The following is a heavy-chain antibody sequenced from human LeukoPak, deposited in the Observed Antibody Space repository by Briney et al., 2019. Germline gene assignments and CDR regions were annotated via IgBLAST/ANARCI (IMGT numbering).Heavy chain of an antibody. J-gene: IGHJ4*02. D-gene: IGHD2-8*02. CDR2: VHRSGRT. Sequence: SETLSLTCTVSGGSISSYYWSWIRQPPGKGLEWIGEVHRSGRTNYMPSLKSRVTISIDNSKDQISLDLASVTAADTAVYYCATEILGAPTPGAYWGQGTLVTVSS. V-gene: IGHV4-4*08. CDR3: ATEILGAPTPGAY. CDR1: GGSISSYY.